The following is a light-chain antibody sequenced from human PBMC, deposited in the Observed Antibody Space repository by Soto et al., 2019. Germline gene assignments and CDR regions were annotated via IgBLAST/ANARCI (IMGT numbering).Light chain of an antibody. CDR3: QQSYSSPPT. Sequence: DIQMTQSPSSLSASVEDRVIITCRASQSIDNFLNWYQQKPGKAPNLLIYAASSLQSGVPSRFSGSRSGPDFTLTIGSLQPEDFATYYCQQSYSSPPTFGQGTKVDIK. V-gene: IGKV1-39*01. CDR1: QSIDNF. CDR2: AAS. J-gene: IGKJ1*01.